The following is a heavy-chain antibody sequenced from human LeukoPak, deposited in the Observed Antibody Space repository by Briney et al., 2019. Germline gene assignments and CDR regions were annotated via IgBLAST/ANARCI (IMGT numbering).Heavy chain of an antibody. Sequence: SETLSLTCTVSGDSISSSFHYWGWIRQPPGKGLEWIGSIYYSGSTYYNPSLKSRVTISIDTSKNQFSLRLSSVTAADTAVYYCARSLHISAPFDVWGQGALVTVSS. V-gene: IGHV4-39*01. D-gene: IGHD2-21*01. CDR2: IYYSGST. CDR1: GDSISSSFHY. CDR3: ARSLHISAPFDV. J-gene: IGHJ4*02.